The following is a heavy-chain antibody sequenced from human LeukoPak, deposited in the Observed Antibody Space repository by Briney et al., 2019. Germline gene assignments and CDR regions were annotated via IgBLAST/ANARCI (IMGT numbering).Heavy chain of an antibody. V-gene: IGHV3-23*01. CDR1: GFTFSSYG. D-gene: IGHD3/OR15-3a*01. J-gene: IGHJ4*02. CDR3: ARDSGFSGTQRGEY. CDR2: ISGSGGST. Sequence: PGGSLRLSCAASGFTFSSYGMSWVRQAPGKGLEWVSAISGSGGSTYYADSVKGRFTISRDNSKNTLYLQMNSLSAEDTAVYYCARDSGFSGTQRGEYWGQGTLVTVSS.